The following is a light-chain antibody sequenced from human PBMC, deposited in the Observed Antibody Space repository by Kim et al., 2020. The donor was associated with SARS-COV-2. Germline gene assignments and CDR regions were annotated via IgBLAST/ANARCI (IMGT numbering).Light chain of an antibody. Sequence: APVGDRVNITCRASQTRSSLLAWYQQKPGEAPKLLIYKASSLESGVPSRFSGSGSGTEFTLTISTLQPDDFATYYCQQYNSYSLTFGQGTRLEIK. CDR3: QQYNSYSLT. CDR1: QTRSSL. J-gene: IGKJ5*01. V-gene: IGKV1-5*03. CDR2: KAS.